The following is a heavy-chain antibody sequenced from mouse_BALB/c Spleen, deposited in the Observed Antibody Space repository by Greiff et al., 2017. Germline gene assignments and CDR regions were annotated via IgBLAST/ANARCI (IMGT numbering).Heavy chain of an antibody. CDR3: ARSWGIYYGDWYFDV. J-gene: IGHJ1*01. D-gene: IGHD2-1*01. V-gene: IGHV3-2*02. CDR1: GYSITSDYA. Sequence: EVQLVESGPGLVKPSQSLSLTCTVTGYSITSDYAWNWIRQFPGNKLEWMGYISYSGSTSYNPSLKSRISITRDTSKNQFFLQLNSVTTEDTATYYCARSWGIYYGDWYFDVWGAGTTVTVSS. CDR2: ISYSGST.